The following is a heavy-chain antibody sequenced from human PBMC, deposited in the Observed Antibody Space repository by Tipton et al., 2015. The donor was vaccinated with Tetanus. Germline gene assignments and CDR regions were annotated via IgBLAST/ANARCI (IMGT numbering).Heavy chain of an antibody. CDR3: ARARAGLLHFDY. V-gene: IGHV4-59*01. CDR1: GDSISFYY. J-gene: IGHJ4*02. Sequence: TLSLTCTVSGDSISFYYWSWIRQPPGKGLEWIGYIYYSGNTKYNPSLKSRVTMSVDTSKNQFSLNLTSVTPADTAVYYCARARAGLLHFDYWGQGTLVTVSS. D-gene: IGHD1-26*01. CDR2: IYYSGNT.